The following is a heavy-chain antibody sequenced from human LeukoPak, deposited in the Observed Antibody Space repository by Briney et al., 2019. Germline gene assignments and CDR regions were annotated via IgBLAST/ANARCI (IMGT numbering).Heavy chain of an antibody. V-gene: IGHV1-18*01. J-gene: IGHJ2*01. Sequence: GASVKVSCKASGYTFTSYGISWVRQAPGQGLEWMGWITAYNGNTNYAQKLQGRVTMTTDTSTSTAYMELRSLRSDDTAVYYCARAPGSGSYYNPYWYFDLWGRGTLVTVSS. CDR1: GYTFTSYG. D-gene: IGHD3-10*01. CDR3: ARAPGSGSYYNPYWYFDL. CDR2: ITAYNGNT.